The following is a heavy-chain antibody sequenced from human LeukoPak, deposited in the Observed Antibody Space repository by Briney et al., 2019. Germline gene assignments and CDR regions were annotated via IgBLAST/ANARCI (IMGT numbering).Heavy chain of an antibody. J-gene: IGHJ4*02. CDR1: GFTLSSNW. Sequence: PGGSLRLSCAVSGFTLSSNWMHWVRQAPGKGLEWVSRMNQDGSGTSYADSGKGRFTISRDNAKNTVYLQMNSLRAEDSAMYYCATVFDYWGQGTLVTVSS. CDR3: ATVFDY. CDR2: MNQDGSGT. V-gene: IGHV3-74*01.